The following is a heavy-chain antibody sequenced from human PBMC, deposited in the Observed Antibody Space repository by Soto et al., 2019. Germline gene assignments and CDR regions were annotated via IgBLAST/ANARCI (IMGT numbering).Heavy chain of an antibody. V-gene: IGHV3-23*01. CDR1: GFTFSSYA. CDR2: ISGSGGST. Sequence: PGGSLRLSCAASGFTFSSYAMSWVRQAPGKGLEWVSAISGSGGSTYYADSVKGRFTISRDNSKNTLYLQMNSLRAEDTAVYYRAKLNDYGDYGWFDPWGQGTLVTVSS. CDR3: AKLNDYGDYGWFDP. D-gene: IGHD4-17*01. J-gene: IGHJ5*02.